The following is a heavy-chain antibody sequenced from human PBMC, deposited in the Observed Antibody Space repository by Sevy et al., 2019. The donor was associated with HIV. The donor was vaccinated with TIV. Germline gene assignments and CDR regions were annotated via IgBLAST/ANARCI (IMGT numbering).Heavy chain of an antibody. D-gene: IGHD6-6*01. V-gene: IGHV3-23*01. Sequence: GGSLRLSCAASGFTFSSFAMNWVRQAPGQGLEWVSTISSSGGGTYYADSVKGRFTISRDNSKNTLYLQMNSRRADDTAVYYCAKPPPPGYSTSGIDYWGQGTLVTVSS. J-gene: IGHJ4*02. CDR2: ISSSGGGT. CDR3: AKPPPPGYSTSGIDY. CDR1: GFTFSSFA.